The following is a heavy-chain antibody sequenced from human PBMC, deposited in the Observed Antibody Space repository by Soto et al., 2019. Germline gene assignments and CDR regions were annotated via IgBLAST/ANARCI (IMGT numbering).Heavy chain of an antibody. D-gene: IGHD3-16*01. CDR2: IYTSGST. CDR1: GGSISSYY. V-gene: IGHV4-4*07. J-gene: IGHJ3*02. CDR3: ARDRGTSHPKGGDAFDT. Sequence: SSTLSLTCTVSGGSISSYYWSWIRQRTGKGLEWIGRIYTSGSTNYNPSLKSRVTMSVETSKNQFSLKLSSVTAADTAVYYCARDRGTSHPKGGDAFDTWGQGTMVTVSS.